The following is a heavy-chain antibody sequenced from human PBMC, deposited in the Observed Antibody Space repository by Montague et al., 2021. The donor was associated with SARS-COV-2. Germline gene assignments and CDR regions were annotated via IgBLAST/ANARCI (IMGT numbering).Heavy chain of an antibody. CDR1: GGSISSSSYY. J-gene: IGHJ3*02. D-gene: IGHD2-15*01. V-gene: IGHV4-39*01. Sequence: SETLSLTCTVSGGSISSSSYYWGWIRQPPGKGLEWIGSIYYSGSTYYNPSLKSRVTISVGTSKNQFSLKLSSVTAADTAVYYCARWKLYCSGGICFSNRFDXWGQGTMVTVSS. CDR3: ARWKLYCSGGICFSNRFDX. CDR2: IYYSGST.